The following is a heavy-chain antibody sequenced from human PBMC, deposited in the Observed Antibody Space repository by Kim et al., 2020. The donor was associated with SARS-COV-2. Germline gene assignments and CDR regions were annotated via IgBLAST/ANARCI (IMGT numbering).Heavy chain of an antibody. D-gene: IGHD3-10*01. CDR1: GYTFTSYA. CDR3: ASAARFYGSGSYPNY. CDR2: INAGNGNT. V-gene: IGHV1-3*01. J-gene: IGHJ4*02. Sequence: ASVKVSCKASGYTFTSYAMHWVRQAPGQRLEWMGWINAGNGNTKYSQKFQGRVTITRDTSASTAYMELSSLRSEDTAVYYCASAARFYGSGSYPNYWGQGTLVTVSS.